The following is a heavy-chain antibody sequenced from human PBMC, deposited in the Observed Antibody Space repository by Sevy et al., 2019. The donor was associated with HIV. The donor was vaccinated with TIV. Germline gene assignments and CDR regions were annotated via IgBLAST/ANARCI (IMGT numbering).Heavy chain of an antibody. J-gene: IGHJ6*02. Sequence: SGPTLVKPTQTLTLTCTYSGLSLNVDNAGVGWIRQPPGKALEWLAVIYWNDVKRYSPSLKRRLTISKDTSKTQVVLTMTTMEPVDTATYYCAHTLDTFTSWYSYYNFHGLDVWGPGTAVTVSS. D-gene: IGHD2-15*01. V-gene: IGHV2-5*01. CDR2: IYWNDVK. CDR3: AHTLDTFTSWYSYYNFHGLDV. CDR1: GLSLNVDNAG.